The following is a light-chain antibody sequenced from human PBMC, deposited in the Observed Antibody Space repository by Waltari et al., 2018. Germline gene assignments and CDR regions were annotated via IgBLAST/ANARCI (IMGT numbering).Light chain of an antibody. CDR3: HQHNSWPFT. J-gene: IGKJ4*01. CDR1: QSVSSN. Sequence: EIVITQSPATLSVSPGERVNLSCRASQSVSSNLAWYNQRPGQAPRPLIYGASTRATGTPARFSGSGSGTEFTLTISGLQSEDFAVYYCHQHNSWPFTFGGGTKVEIK. V-gene: IGKV3-15*01. CDR2: GAS.